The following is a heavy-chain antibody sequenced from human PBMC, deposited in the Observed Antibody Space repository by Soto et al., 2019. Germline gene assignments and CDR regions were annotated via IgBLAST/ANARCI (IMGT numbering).Heavy chain of an antibody. CDR1: GFSFSSYG. J-gene: IGHJ3*01. V-gene: IGHV3-33*03. CDR2: IWYDGSNK. Sequence: GSLRLSCAASGFSFSSYGMHGVRQAPGKGLDWVAVIWYDGSNKYYAESVKGRFTISRDNSKNTLYVQMNSLTVEDTAVYYCARAQYTGSYFDACDVWGQGTMVTVSS. D-gene: IGHD1-26*01. CDR3: ARAQYTGSYFDACDV.